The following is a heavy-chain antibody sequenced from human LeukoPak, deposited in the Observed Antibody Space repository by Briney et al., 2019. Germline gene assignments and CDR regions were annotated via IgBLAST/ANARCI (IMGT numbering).Heavy chain of an antibody. CDR1: GFTFSDYS. D-gene: IGHD2-15*01. V-gene: IGHV3-21*01. J-gene: IGHJ3*02. CDR3: ARAHCSGRGCYQRYDGFDI. CDR2: ISSNSAYI. Sequence: GGFLRLSCAASGFTFSDYSMNWVRQAPGKGLEWVSSISSNSAYIYYVDSLRGRFTVSRDNAKSSLFLQMNSLRVEDTAVYYCARAHCSGRGCYQRYDGFDIWGQGTVVTVSS.